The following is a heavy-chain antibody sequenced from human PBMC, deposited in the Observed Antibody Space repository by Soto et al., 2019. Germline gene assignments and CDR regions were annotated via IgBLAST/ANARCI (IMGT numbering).Heavy chain of an antibody. D-gene: IGHD3-10*01. J-gene: IGHJ4*02. V-gene: IGHV4-39*01. CDR3: ATLWFGEGNY. Sequence: QLQLQESGPGLVKPSETLSLTCTVSGGSISSSSYYWGWIRQPPGKGLEWIGSIYYSGSTYYNPSPKSRVTTTVATSKNQFSLKLSSVAAADTAVYYCATLWFGEGNYWGQGTLVTVSS. CDR1: GGSISSSSYY. CDR2: IYYSGST.